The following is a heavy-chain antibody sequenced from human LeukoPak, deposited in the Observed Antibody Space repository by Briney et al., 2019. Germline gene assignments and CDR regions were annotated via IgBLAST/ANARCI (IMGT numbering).Heavy chain of an antibody. CDR2: INPSSGGT. CDR3: ARDRSRYFDY. V-gene: IGHV1-2*02. Sequence: ASVKVSCKTSGYTFTGYYMHWVRQAPGQGLEWMGWINPSSGGTDYAQKFRGRVTMTRDTSISTVYMELSRLRSDDTAVYYCARDRSRYFDYWGQGTLVTVSS. D-gene: IGHD3-16*02. CDR1: GYTFTGYY. J-gene: IGHJ4*02.